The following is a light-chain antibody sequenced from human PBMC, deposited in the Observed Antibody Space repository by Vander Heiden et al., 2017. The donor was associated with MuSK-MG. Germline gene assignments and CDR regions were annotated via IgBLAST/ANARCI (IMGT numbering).Light chain of an antibody. CDR3: QRRSDWPRT. CDR2: DAS. Sequence: EIVSTQSPATLSLSPGERATLTCRASQSISSWLAWYQQKPGKAPRLLIYDASSRATGIPARFSGSGSGTDFTLTISSLEPEDFAIYYCQRRSDWPRTFGQGTKLEIK. V-gene: IGKV3-11*01. J-gene: IGKJ2*01. CDR1: QSISSW.